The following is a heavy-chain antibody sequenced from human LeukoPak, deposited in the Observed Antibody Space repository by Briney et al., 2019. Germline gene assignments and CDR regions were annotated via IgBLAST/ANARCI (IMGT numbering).Heavy chain of an antibody. V-gene: IGHV1-69*05. Sequence: SVKVSCKASGYTFTGYYMHWVRQAPGQGLEWMGRIIPIFGTANYAQKFQGRVTITTDESTSTAYMELSSLRSEDTAVYYCASAPEYYDFWSGLGDWGQGTLVTVSS. J-gene: IGHJ4*02. CDR1: GYTFTGYY. CDR3: ASAPEYYDFWSGLGD. D-gene: IGHD3-3*01. CDR2: IIPIFGTA.